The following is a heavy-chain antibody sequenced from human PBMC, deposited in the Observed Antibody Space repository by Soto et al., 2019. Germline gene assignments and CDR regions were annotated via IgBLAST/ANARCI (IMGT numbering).Heavy chain of an antibody. CDR2: IYYSGST. J-gene: IGHJ4*02. CDR3: ARLGGYYQAFDS. D-gene: IGHD3-22*01. Sequence: PSETLSLTCTVSGGSISSSSYYWGWIRQPPGKGLEWIGYIYYSGSTKYNPSLKSRVTISVDTSKNQFSLRLTSVTAADTAVYYCARLGGYYQAFDSWGQGTLVTVSS. CDR1: GGSISSSSYY. V-gene: IGHV4-61*05.